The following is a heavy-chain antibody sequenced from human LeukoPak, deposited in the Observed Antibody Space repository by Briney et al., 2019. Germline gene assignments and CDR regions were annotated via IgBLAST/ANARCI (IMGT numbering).Heavy chain of an antibody. J-gene: IGHJ6*03. CDR3: ARRVARGPNYYYPDV. CDR1: GYSFTSYW. Sequence: GGSLKISCQGSGYSFTSYWIGWVRQMPGKGLEWMGIIYPGDSDTRYSPSFQGQVTISADKSISTAYLQWSSLKASDTAMYYCARRVARGPNYYYPDVWGKGTTVTVSS. D-gene: IGHD3-10*01. V-gene: IGHV5-51*01. CDR2: IYPGDSDT.